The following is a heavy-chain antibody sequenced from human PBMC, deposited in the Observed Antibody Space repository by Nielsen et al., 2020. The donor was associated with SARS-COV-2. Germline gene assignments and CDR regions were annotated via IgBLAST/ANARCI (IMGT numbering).Heavy chain of an antibody. J-gene: IGHJ4*02. V-gene: IGHV4-39*01. CDR1: GGSMSNSNYY. CDR3: AIQSRWLANFDY. Sequence: SETLSLTCTVSGGSMSNSNYYWGWIRQPPGRGLEWIGGIHYTGSTYYNPSLTSRATISVDTSKKQFSLRLSSVTAADTAVYYCAIQSRWLANFDYWGQGTLVTVSS. CDR2: IHYTGST. D-gene: IGHD6-19*01.